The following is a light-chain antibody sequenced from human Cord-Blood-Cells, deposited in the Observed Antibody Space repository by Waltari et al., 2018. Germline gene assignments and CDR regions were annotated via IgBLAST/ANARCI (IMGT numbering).Light chain of an antibody. Sequence: QLVLTQSPSASASLGASVKLTCTLSSGHSSYAIAWHQQQPEKGPRYLMKLNSDGSHSKDAGIPDRFSGSSSGAERSLTISSLQSEDETDYYCQTWGTGYWVFGGGTKLTVL. V-gene: IGLV4-69*01. CDR2: LNSDGSH. J-gene: IGLJ3*02. CDR3: QTWGTGYWV. CDR1: SGHSSYA.